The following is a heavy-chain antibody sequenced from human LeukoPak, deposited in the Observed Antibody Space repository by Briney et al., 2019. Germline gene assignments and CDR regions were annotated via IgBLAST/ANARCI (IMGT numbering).Heavy chain of an antibody. CDR3: AKDRGPGLTVTTQAEYFQH. J-gene: IGHJ1*01. D-gene: IGHD4-17*01. CDR1: GSTFSSYA. CDR2: ISGSGGST. Sequence: GGSLRLSCAASGSTFSSYAMSWARQAPGKGLEWVSAISGSGGSTYYADSVKGRFTISRDNSKNTLYLQMNSLRAEDTAVYYCAKDRGPGLTVTTQAEYFQHWGQGTLVTVSS. V-gene: IGHV3-23*01.